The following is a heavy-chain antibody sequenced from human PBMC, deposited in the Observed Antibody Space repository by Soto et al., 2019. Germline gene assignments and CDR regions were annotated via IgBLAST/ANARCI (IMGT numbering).Heavy chain of an antibody. CDR1: GYTFTSYY. J-gene: IGHJ4*02. CDR3: ARGMDSSGYYNDY. V-gene: IGHV1-8*01. D-gene: IGHD3-22*01. Sequence: ASVKVSCKASGYTFTSYYINWVRQATGQGLEWMGWMNPNSGNTGYAQKFQGRVTMTRNTSISTAYMELSSLRSEDTAVYYCARGMDSSGYYNDYWGQGTLVTVSS. CDR2: MNPNSGNT.